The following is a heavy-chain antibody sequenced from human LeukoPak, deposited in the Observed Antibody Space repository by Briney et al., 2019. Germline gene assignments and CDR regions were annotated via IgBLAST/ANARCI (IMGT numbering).Heavy chain of an antibody. CDR3: ASGRPGLLWFGELSGFDY. J-gene: IGHJ4*02. CDR1: GGSFSGYY. CDR2: INHSGST. D-gene: IGHD3-10*01. V-gene: IGHV4-34*01. Sequence: PLETLSLTCAVYGGSFSGYYWSWIRQPPGKGLEWIGEINHSGSTNYNPSLKSRVTISVDTSKNQFSLKLSSVTAADTAVYYCASGRPGLLWFGELSGFDYWGQGTLVTVSS.